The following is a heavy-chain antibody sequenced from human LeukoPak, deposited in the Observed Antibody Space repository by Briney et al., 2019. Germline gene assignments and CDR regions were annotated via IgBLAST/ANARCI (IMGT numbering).Heavy chain of an antibody. D-gene: IGHD3-3*01. CDR2: INWNGGST. J-gene: IGHJ4*02. V-gene: IGHV3-20*04. Sequence: GGSLRLSCAASGFTFDDYGMSWVRQAPGKGLEWVCGINWNGGSTDYADSVKGRFTISRDNAKNSLYLQMNSLRAEDTALYYCARDRFLEWLLPFDYWGQGTLVTVSS. CDR1: GFTFDDYG. CDR3: ARDRFLEWLLPFDY.